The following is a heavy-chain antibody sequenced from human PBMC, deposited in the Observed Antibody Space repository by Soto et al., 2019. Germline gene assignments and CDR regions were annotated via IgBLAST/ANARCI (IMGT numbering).Heavy chain of an antibody. CDR3: AKDLAVAGIAVNWFDP. J-gene: IGHJ5*02. V-gene: IGHV3-23*01. Sequence: EVQLLESGGGLVQPGGSLRLSCAASGFTFSSYAMSWVRQAPGKGLEWVSAISGSGGSTYYADSVKGRFTISRDNSKNAQYLQMNSLRAEDTAVYNCAKDLAVAGIAVNWFDPWGQGTLVTVSS. D-gene: IGHD6-19*01. CDR1: GFTFSSYA. CDR2: ISGSGGST.